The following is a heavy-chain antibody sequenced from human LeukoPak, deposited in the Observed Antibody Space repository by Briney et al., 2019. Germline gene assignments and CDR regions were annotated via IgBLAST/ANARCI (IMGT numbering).Heavy chain of an antibody. J-gene: IGHJ6*03. CDR3: ARGCGSSGPPTYYYYMDV. V-gene: IGHV3-7*01. CDR1: GFTFSSYW. CDR2: IKQDGSEK. Sequence: GGSLRLSCAASGFTFSSYWMSWVRQAPGKGLEWVANIKQDGSEKYYVDSVKGRFTISRDNAKNSLYLQMNSLRAEDTAVYYCARGCGSSGPPTYYYYMDVWGKGTTVTISS. D-gene: IGHD6-19*01.